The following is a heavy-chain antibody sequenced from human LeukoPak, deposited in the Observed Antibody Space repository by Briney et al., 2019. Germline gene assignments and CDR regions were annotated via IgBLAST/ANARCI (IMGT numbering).Heavy chain of an antibody. V-gene: IGHV3-48*04. J-gene: IGHJ4*02. CDR1: GFTFSSYS. CDR3: ARGKLLWFGELWDY. CDR2: ISSSGSTI. D-gene: IGHD3-10*01. Sequence: PGGSVRLSCAASGFTFSSYSMNWVRQAPGKGLEWVSYISSSGSTIYYADSVKGRFTISRDNAKNSLYLQMNSLRAEDTAVYYCARGKLLWFGELWDYWGQGTLVTVSS.